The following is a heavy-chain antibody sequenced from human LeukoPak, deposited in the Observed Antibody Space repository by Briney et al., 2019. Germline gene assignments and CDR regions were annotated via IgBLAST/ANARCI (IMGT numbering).Heavy chain of an antibody. Sequence: GGSLRLSCAASGFTFSSYAMHWVRQAPGKGLEWVAVISYDGSNKYYADSVKARFIISRDNARNTVYLQMNSLRVEDTAVYYCVRDFRSADYWGQGTLVTVSS. CDR2: ISYDGSNK. J-gene: IGHJ4*02. V-gene: IGHV3-30-3*01. CDR1: GFTFSSYA. CDR3: VRDFRSADY.